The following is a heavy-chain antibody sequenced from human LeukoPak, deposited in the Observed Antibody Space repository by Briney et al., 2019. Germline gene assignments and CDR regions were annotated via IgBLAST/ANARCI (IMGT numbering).Heavy chain of an antibody. J-gene: IGHJ4*02. D-gene: IGHD3-10*01. CDR3: VKDRGEF. V-gene: IGHV3-21*06. CDR2: ISTNGSYI. CDR1: GFPFNVYS. Sequence: GGSLRLSCAASGFPFNVYSMAWVRRAPGKGLEWVAAISTNGSYIYYGDSVKGRFTISGDDAQSSLFLQMSGLSAEDTGVYYCVKDRGEFWGQGTLVTVSS.